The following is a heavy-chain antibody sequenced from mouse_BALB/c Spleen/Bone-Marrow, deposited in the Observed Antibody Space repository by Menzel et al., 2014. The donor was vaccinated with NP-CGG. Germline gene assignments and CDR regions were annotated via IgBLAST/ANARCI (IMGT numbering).Heavy chain of an antibody. J-gene: IGHJ3*01. V-gene: IGHV5-4*02. CDR3: ARDGDYRYACFTY. CDR1: GFTFSDYY. D-gene: IGHD2-14*01. Sequence: EVMLVESGGGLVKPGGSLKLSCAASGFTFSDYYIYWVRQTPEKRLEWVATISDGGTYTYYPDTVKGRFTISRDNAKNNLYLQMNGLKSEDTAMYYCARDGDYRYACFTYWGQGTLVTVSA. CDR2: ISDGGTYT.